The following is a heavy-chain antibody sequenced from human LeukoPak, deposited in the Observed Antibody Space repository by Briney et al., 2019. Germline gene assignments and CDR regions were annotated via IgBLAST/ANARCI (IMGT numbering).Heavy chain of an antibody. Sequence: SETLSLTCTVSGGSISSRSYFWGWIRQPPGKGLEWIGIIYNSGSTYYNPSLKSRVTISVDTSKNQFSLKLSSVTAADTAVYYCAKVDGGSLIWFDPWGQGTLVTVSS. J-gene: IGHJ5*02. V-gene: IGHV4-39*07. CDR1: GGSISSRSYF. CDR2: IYNSGST. CDR3: AKVDGGSLIWFDP. D-gene: IGHD2-15*01.